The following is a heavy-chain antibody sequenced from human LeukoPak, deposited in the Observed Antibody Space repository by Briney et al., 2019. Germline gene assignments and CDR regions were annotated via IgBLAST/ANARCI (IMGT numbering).Heavy chain of an antibody. CDR3: ARLYSSGWYYFDY. CDR2: IYYSGST. D-gene: IGHD6-19*01. V-gene: IGHV4-61*01. Sequence: PSHTQSLTCTVSGDFLSRGNYWSWIRQPPGKGLEWIGYIYYSGSTTYNPSLKSRVTISVDTSRNQFSLNLNYVTAADTAVYYCARLYSSGWYYFDYWGQGTLVSVSS. J-gene: IGHJ4*02. CDR1: GDFLSRGNY.